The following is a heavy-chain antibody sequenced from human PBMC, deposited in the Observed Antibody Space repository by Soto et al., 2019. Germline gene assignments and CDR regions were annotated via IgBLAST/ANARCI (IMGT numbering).Heavy chain of an antibody. CDR3: ARRANTIVGYQTRNWLDH. Sequence: PSETLSLTCAVYGGSFSGYYWSWIRQPPGKGLEGIGEINLSGSTNYNPSLKRRVTISVDTSKNQLSLRLSPVTGADTAVYYCARRANTIVGYQTRNWLDHWGQVTLVTVSS. J-gene: IGHJ5*02. V-gene: IGHV4-34*01. CDR1: GGSFSGYY. D-gene: IGHD3-3*01. CDR2: INLSGST.